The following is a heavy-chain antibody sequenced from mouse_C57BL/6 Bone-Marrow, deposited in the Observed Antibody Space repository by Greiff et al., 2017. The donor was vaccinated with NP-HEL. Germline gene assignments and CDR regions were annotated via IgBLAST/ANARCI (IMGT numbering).Heavy chain of an antibody. D-gene: IGHD2-1*01. J-gene: IGHJ2*01. CDR2: ISYDGSN. CDR1: GYSITSGYY. V-gene: IGHV3-6*01. CDR3: ARERIIYYGNYFDY. Sequence: EVKLQESGPGLVKPSQSLSLTCSVTGYSITSGYYWNWIRQFPGNKLEWMGYISYDGSNNYNPSLKNRISITRDTSKNQFFLKLNSVTTEDTATYYCARERIIYYGNYFDYWGQGTTLTVSS.